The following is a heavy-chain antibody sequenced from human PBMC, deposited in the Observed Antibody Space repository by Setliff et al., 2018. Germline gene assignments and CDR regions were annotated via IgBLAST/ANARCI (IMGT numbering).Heavy chain of an antibody. Sequence: ASVKVSCKASGYTFTAYYIHWVRQAPGQGLEWMGWISGSTDNTNYAQKFRGRVTLTKDTSTNTKYMELRSLRSDDTAMYYCARVGLSGTSGYYYYMDVWGKGNTVTVSS. J-gene: IGHJ6*03. V-gene: IGHV1-18*04. CDR2: ISGSTDNT. D-gene: IGHD1-20*01. CDR1: GYTFTAYY. CDR3: ARVGLSGTSGYYYYMDV.